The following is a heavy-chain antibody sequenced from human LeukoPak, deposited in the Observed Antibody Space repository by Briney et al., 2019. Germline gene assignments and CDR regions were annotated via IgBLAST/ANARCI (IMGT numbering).Heavy chain of an antibody. Sequence: GGSLRLSCAASGSTFSSYAMHWVRQAPGKGLEYVSAISSNGGSTYYADSVKGRFTISRDNSKNTLYLQMGSLRAEDMAVYYCARVGGYSGYGLDYWGQGTLVTVSS. CDR3: ARVGGYSGYGLDY. CDR2: ISSNGGST. J-gene: IGHJ4*02. CDR1: GSTFSSYA. D-gene: IGHD5-12*01. V-gene: IGHV3-64*02.